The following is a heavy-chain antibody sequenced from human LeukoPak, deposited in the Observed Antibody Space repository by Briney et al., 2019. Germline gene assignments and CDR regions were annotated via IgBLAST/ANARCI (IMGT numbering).Heavy chain of an antibody. J-gene: IGHJ4*02. CDR2: INHSGST. V-gene: IGHV4-34*01. D-gene: IGHD2-15*01. CDR3: ARVPRGYCSGGSCYSDY. Sequence: SETLSLTCAVYGGSFSGYYWSWIRQPPGKGLEWIGEINHSGSTIYNPSLKSRVTISVDTSKNQFSLKLSSVTAADTAVYYCARVPRGYCSGGSCYSDYWGQGTLVTVSS. CDR1: GGSFSGYY.